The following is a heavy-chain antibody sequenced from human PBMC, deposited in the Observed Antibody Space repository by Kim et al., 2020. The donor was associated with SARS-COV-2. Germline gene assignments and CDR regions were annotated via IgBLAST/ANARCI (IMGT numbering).Heavy chain of an antibody. Sequence: GTANDAQKVKGRVTITAEESTSTADMELSSLRSEDTAVYYCARLLTYWFDPWGQGTLVTVSS. CDR3: ARLLTYWFDP. J-gene: IGHJ5*02. V-gene: IGHV1-69*01. CDR2: GTA.